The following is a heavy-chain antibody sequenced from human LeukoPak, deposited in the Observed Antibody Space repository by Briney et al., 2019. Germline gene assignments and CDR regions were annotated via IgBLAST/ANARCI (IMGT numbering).Heavy chain of an antibody. CDR3: ARDSEGVRYFDWLFKGGRWFDP. CDR2: ISYDGSNK. D-gene: IGHD3-9*01. V-gene: IGHV3-30*04. CDR1: GFTFSSYA. J-gene: IGHJ5*02. Sequence: GGSLRLSCAASGFTFSSYAMHWVRQAPGKGLEWVAVISYDGSNKYYADSVKGRFTISRDNSKNTLYLQMNSLRAEDTAVYYCARDSEGVRYFDWLFKGGRWFDPWGQGTLVTVSS.